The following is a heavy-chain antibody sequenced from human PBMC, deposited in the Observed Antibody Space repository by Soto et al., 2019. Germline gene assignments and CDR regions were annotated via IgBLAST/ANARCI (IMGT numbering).Heavy chain of an antibody. D-gene: IGHD4-17*01. CDR2: IYYSGST. J-gene: IGHJ6*03. V-gene: IGHV4-59*01. CDR3: ARAIHDYGDRYYYYYMDV. Sequence: PSETLSLTCTVSGGSISNYYWSWIRQPPGKGLEWIGYIYYSGSTNYNPSLKSRVTISVVTSKNQFSLNLSSVTAADTAVYYCARAIHDYGDRYYYYYMDVWGKGTTVTVSS. CDR1: GGSISNYY.